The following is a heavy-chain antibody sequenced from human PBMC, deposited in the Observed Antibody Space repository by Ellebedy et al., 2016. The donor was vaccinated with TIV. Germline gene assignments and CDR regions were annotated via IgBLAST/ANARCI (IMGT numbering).Heavy chain of an antibody. CDR3: AADYGDYVAED. CDR1: GGTFSNYA. Sequence: AASVKVSCKASGGTFSNYAISWVRQAPGQGLEWMGRINPLLGVASYAQKFQGRLTIIADTATSTDYMALSSLTYEDTAVYYCAADYGDYVAEDWGQGTLITVSS. CDR2: INPLLGVA. J-gene: IGHJ4*02. V-gene: IGHV1-69*04. D-gene: IGHD4-17*01.